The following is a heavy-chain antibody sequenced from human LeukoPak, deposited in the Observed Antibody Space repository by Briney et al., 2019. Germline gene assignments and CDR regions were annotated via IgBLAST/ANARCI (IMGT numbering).Heavy chain of an antibody. CDR2: INPSGGST. D-gene: IGHD3-3*01. CDR1: GYTFTSYY. Sequence: ASVKVSCKASGYTFTSYYMHWVRQAPGQGLEWMGIINPSGGSTSYAQKFQGRVTMTRDTSTSTVYMELSSLRSEDTAVYYCARWAKTYYDFWSGYWMGDYYGMDVWGQGTTVTVSS. CDR3: ARWAKTYYDFWSGYWMGDYYGMDV. V-gene: IGHV1-46*01. J-gene: IGHJ6*02.